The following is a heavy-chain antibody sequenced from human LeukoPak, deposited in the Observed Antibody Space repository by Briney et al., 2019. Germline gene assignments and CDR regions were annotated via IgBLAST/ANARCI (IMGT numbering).Heavy chain of an antibody. V-gene: IGHV1-69*13. D-gene: IGHD3-9*01. CDR1: GGTFSSYA. CDR3: ASRPSDILTGYSSFDY. CDR2: VIPIFGTA. Sequence: ASVKVSCKASGGTFSSYAISWVRQAPGQGLEWMGGVIPIFGTANYAQKFQGRVTITADESTSTAYMELSSLRSGDTAVYYCASRPSDILTGYSSFDYWGQGTLVTVSS. J-gene: IGHJ4*02.